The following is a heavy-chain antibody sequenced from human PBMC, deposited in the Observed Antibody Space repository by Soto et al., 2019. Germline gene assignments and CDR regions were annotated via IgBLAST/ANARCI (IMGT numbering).Heavy chain of an antibody. Sequence: EVQLVESGGGLVHPGGSLKLSCAASGFNFDTEPMNWVRQAPGKGLEWVSNIRSGGSATSYADSVKGRFTISRDNSRNTLDLLMNSLRPEDTAVYYCVKDRATIFGVIWKYGMDVWGQGTTVYVSS. CDR1: GFNFDTEP. V-gene: IGHV3-48*03. CDR3: VKDRATIFGVIWKYGMDV. D-gene: IGHD3-3*01. CDR2: IRSGGSAT. J-gene: IGHJ6*02.